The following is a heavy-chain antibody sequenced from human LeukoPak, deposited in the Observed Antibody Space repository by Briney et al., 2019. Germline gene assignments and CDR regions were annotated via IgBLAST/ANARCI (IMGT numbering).Heavy chain of an antibody. CDR1: GFTFSSYA. CDR2: ISYDGSNK. CDR3: ARDAYDILTGYVGYYYGMDV. J-gene: IGHJ6*02. D-gene: IGHD3-9*01. Sequence: GGSLRLSCAASGFTFSSYAMHWVRQAPGKGLEWGAVISYDGSNKYYADSVKGRFTISRDNSKNTLHLQMNSLRAEDTAVYYCARDAYDILTGYVGYYYGMDVWGQGTTVTVSS. V-gene: IGHV3-30-3*01.